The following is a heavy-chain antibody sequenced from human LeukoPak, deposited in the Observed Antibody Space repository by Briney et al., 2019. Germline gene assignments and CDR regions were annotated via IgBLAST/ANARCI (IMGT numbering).Heavy chain of an antibody. Sequence: ASVKVSCKASGYTFTGYYIHWVRQAPGQGLEWMGWINPNSGGTNYAQKFQGRVTMTRDTSISIAYMELSRLRSDDTAVYYCARVRDYGSGSYYRGNYWGQGTLVTVSS. D-gene: IGHD3-10*01. CDR2: INPNSGGT. CDR1: GYTFTGYY. J-gene: IGHJ4*02. CDR3: ARVRDYGSGSYYRGNY. V-gene: IGHV1-2*02.